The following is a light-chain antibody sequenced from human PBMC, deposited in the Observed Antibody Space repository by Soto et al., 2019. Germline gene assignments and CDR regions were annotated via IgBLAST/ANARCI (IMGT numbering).Light chain of an antibody. J-gene: IGKJ1*01. V-gene: IGKV3-11*01. Sequence: IVLTQSPVTLALSPGESAVLSCRASQSVSTSLAWYQHKPGQAPRLFIYAASKRARGIPARFTGSGSATDFPLTISSLEPEDIAVYYCQVRDVWPSFGQGTKVEIK. CDR3: QVRDVWPS. CDR1: QSVSTS. CDR2: AAS.